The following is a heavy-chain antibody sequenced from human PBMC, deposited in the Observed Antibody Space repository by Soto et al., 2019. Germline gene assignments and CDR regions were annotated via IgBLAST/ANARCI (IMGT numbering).Heavy chain of an antibody. CDR3: ARGSSIAGLYYGMDV. CDR2: NYYSGIT. CDR1: GASISGGDYY. V-gene: IGHV4-31*03. D-gene: IGHD6-6*01. J-gene: IGHJ6*02. Sequence: PSETLSLTCTVSGASISGGDYYWTWIRQHPGKGLEWIGYNYYSGITYYNPSLKSRVTISLDTSKNQFSLKLSSVTAADTAVYYCARGSSIAGLYYGMDVWGQGTTVTVSS.